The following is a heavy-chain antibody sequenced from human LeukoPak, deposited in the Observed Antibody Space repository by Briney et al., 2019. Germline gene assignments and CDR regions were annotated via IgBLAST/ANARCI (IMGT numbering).Heavy chain of an antibody. CDR1: GFTFDDYA. J-gene: IGHJ5*02. CDR3: AKAPRFYYDSSGYWNWFDP. CDR2: ISWNGGSI. V-gene: IGHV3-9*01. Sequence: GRSLRLSCAASGFTFDDYAMLWVRQAPGKGLEWVSGISWNGGSIGYADSVKGRFTISRDNAKNSLYLQMNSLRAEDTALYYCAKAPRFYYDSSGYWNWFDPWGQGTLVTVSS. D-gene: IGHD3-22*01.